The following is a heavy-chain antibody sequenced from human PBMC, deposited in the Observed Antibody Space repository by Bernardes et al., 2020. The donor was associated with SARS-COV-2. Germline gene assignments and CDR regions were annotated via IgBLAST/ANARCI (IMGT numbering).Heavy chain of an antibody. V-gene: IGHV3-66*04. D-gene: IGHD6-13*01. CDR3: ARRYSSNWAHDY. CDR1: GFTVSSNY. Sequence: GGSLRLSCAASGFTVSSNYMNWVRQAPGKGLEWVGVIYRGGSTYYADSVKGRFSISRDNSKNTLYLQMNSLRAEDTAVYYCARRYSSNWAHDYWGQGTLVTVSS. J-gene: IGHJ4*02. CDR2: IYRGGST.